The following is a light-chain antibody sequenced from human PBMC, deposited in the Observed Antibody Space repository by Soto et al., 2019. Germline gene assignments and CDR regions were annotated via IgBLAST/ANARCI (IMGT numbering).Light chain of an antibody. J-gene: IGKJ1*01. V-gene: IGKV3-20*01. CDR1: QSVSSSH. CDR2: GAS. CDR3: QHYGTSPTWT. Sequence: EIVLTQSPGTLSLSPGERATLSCRASQSVSSSHLAWYQQKPGQAPRLLIYGASTRATGIPDRFSGSGSGTDFTLTISRLEPEDFAVYYCQHYGTSPTWTFGQGTKVDIK.